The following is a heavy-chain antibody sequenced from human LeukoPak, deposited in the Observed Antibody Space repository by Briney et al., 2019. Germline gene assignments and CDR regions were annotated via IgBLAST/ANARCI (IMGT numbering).Heavy chain of an antibody. J-gene: IGHJ4*02. CDR1: GFTISDYY. CDR2: ISSSGGPI. V-gene: IGHV3-11*01. CDR3: ARSAVTTVTSFDY. Sequence: GGSLRLSCAASGFTISDYYVSWIRQAPGKGLAWASYISSSGGPIYYADSVKGRFTISRDNAKNSLYLQMNSQRAEDTAVYYCARSAVTTVTSFDYWGQGTLVTVSS. D-gene: IGHD4-17*01.